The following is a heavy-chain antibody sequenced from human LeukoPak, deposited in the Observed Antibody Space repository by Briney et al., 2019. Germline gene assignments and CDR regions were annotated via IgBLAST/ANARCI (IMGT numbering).Heavy chain of an antibody. Sequence: PSETLSLTCTVSGGSISRYYWSWIRQPPGKGLEWIGYIYYSGSTNYNPSLTSRVTISVDTSKNQFSLKLRSVTAADTAVYYCARPPPGEATLHWFDPWGQGTLVTVSS. CDR2: IYYSGST. V-gene: IGHV4-59*08. J-gene: IGHJ5*02. D-gene: IGHD1-26*01. CDR3: ARPPPGEATLHWFDP. CDR1: GGSISRYY.